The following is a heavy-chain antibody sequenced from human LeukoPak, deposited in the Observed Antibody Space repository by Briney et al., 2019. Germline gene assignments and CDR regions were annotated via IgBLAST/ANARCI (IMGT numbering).Heavy chain of an antibody. D-gene: IGHD2-15*01. CDR2: VYYSGNT. CDR1: GGSFSSSSYY. Sequence: SKTLSLTCTVSGGSFSSSSYYWGWLRQPPGKGLEWIGSVYYSGNTYYNPSLKSRVTISVDSSRNQFSLRLNSVTAADTAVYYCARRGGSRGNWFDPWGQGTLVTVSS. J-gene: IGHJ5*02. V-gene: IGHV4-39*01. CDR3: ARRGGSRGNWFDP.